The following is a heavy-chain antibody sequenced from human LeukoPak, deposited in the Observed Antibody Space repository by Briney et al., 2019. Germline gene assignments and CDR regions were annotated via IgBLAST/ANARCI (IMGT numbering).Heavy chain of an antibody. CDR3: ARMVRGVIHNWFDP. Sequence: PSETLSLTCTVSGGSISSYYWSWIRQPPGKGLEWIGYIYYSGSTNYNPSLKSRVTISVGTSKNQFSLKLSSVTAADTAVYYCARMVRGVIHNWFDPWGQGTLVTVSS. CDR2: IYYSGST. V-gene: IGHV4-59*01. CDR1: GGSISSYY. D-gene: IGHD3-10*01. J-gene: IGHJ5*02.